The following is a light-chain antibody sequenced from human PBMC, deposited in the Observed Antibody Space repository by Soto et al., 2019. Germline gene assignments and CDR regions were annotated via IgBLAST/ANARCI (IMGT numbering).Light chain of an antibody. CDR3: QQYNNWPPWT. Sequence: EIVMTQSPATLSVSPGERATLSCRASQSVSSNLAWYQQKPGQAPRLLIYGASTRATGIPARFSGSGSGTEFNLTISSMQSEDFAVSSCQQYNNWPPWTFGQGTKVEIK. CDR1: QSVSSN. CDR2: GAS. V-gene: IGKV3-15*01. J-gene: IGKJ1*01.